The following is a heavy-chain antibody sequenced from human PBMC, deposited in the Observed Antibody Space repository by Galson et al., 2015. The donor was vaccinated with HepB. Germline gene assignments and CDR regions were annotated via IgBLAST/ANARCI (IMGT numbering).Heavy chain of an antibody. V-gene: IGHV3-21*01. CDR1: GFTFSSYS. Sequence: SLRLSCAASGFTFSSYSMNWARQAPGEGLEWVSSISSSSSYIYYADSVKGRFTISRDNAKNSLYLQMNSLRAEDTAVYFCYYYGMDVWGQGTTVTVSS. CDR2: ISSSSSYI. CDR3: YYYGMDV. J-gene: IGHJ6*02.